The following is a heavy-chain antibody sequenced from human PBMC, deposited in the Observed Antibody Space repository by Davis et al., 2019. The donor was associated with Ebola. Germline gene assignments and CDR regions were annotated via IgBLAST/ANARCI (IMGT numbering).Heavy chain of an antibody. D-gene: IGHD3-16*02. V-gene: IGHV3-23*01. J-gene: IGHJ6*03. Sequence: LKISCAASGFTFTNLPMSWVRQAPGKGLQWVSSISDSGGSTYYADSVKGRFTISRDTSMNTVYVQMYSLRADDTAVYYCAKGGFYLYMDVWGKGTTVTVSS. CDR3: AKGGFYLYMDV. CDR1: GFTFTNLP. CDR2: ISDSGGST.